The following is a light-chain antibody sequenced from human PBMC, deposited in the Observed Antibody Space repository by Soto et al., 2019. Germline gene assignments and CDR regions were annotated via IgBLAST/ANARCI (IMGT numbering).Light chain of an antibody. CDR2: GAS. V-gene: IGKV3-20*01. J-gene: IGKJ2*02. Sequence: EIVLTPSPGTLSLSPGERATLSCRARQSVSSSYLAWYQQKPGQAPRLLIYGASSRATGIPDRFSGSGSGTDFTLTISRLEPEDFAVYYCQQYGISPPCTFGQGTKLEIK. CDR1: QSVSSSY. CDR3: QQYGISPPCT.